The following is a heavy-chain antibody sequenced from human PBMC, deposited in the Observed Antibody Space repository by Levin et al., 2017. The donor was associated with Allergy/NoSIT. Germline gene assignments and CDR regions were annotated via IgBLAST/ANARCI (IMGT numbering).Heavy chain of an antibody. CDR3: AREGGSSGYSAFDI. D-gene: IGHD3-22*01. CDR2: ISYDENNK. J-gene: IGHJ3*02. Sequence: SCAASGFTFSNYVMHWVRQAPGKGLEWVAVISYDENNKFYADSVKGRFTISRDNSKNTLYLQINSLRAEDTAVHYCAREGGSSGYSAFDIWGQGTLVTVSS. V-gene: IGHV3-30-3*01. CDR1: GFTFSNYV.